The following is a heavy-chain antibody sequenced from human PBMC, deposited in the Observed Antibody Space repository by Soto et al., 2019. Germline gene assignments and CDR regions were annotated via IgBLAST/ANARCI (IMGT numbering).Heavy chain of an antibody. D-gene: IGHD4-17*01. CDR2: IYYSGST. V-gene: IGHV4-59*01. J-gene: IGHJ4*02. Sequence: SETLSLTCTVSGGSISSYYWSWIRQPPGKGLEWIGYIYYSGSTNYNPSLKSRVTISVDTSKNQFSLKLSSVTAADTAVYYCARDNGDYGFDYWGQGTLVTVS. CDR1: GGSISSYY. CDR3: ARDNGDYGFDY.